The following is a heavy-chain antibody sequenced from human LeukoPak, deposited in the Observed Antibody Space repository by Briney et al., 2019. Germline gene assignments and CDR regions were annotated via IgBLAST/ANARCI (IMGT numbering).Heavy chain of an antibody. V-gene: IGHV4-4*07. CDR2: IYTSGST. CDR3: AREASSGWYRGFDY. Sequence: PSETLSLTCTVSGDSISSYYWSWIRQPAGKGLEWIGHIYTSGSTNYNPSLKSRVTMSVDTSKNQFSLKLSSVTAADTAVYYCAREASSGWYRGFDYWGQGSLVTVSS. CDR1: GDSISSYY. D-gene: IGHD6-19*01. J-gene: IGHJ4*02.